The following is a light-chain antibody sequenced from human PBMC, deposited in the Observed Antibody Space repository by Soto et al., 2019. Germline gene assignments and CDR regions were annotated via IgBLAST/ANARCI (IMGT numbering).Light chain of an antibody. CDR2: DAS. CDR1: HSVRSAR. J-gene: IGKJ5*01. Sequence: EIVLTQSPDTLSLSPGERATLSCSASHSVRSARLAWYQQKRGQAPRLVIFDASFRASGIPERCRGSGSGTDFTITITRLEPEDFAVYSCQEYACPPPITFGRGTRLDIK. V-gene: IGKV3-20*01. CDR3: QEYACPPPIT.